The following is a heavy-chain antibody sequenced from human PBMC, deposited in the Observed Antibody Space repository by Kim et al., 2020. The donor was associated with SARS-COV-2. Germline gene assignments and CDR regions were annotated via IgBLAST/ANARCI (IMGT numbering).Heavy chain of an antibody. J-gene: IGHJ6*03. Sequence: GGSLRLSCAASGFTFSSYAMHWVRQAPGKGLEWVAVISYDGSNKYYADSVKGRFTISRDNSKNTLYLQMNSLRAEDTAVYYCARDRNSGYAWGRSFYMDVWGKGTTVTVSS. CDR3: ARDRNSGYAWGRSFYMDV. D-gene: IGHD5-12*01. V-gene: IGHV3-30-3*01. CDR2: ISYDGSNK. CDR1: GFTFSSYA.